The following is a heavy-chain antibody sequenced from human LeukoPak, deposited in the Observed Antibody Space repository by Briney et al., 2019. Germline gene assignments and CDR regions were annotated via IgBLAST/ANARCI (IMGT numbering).Heavy chain of an antibody. D-gene: IGHD6-13*01. CDR2: INHSGST. Sequence: SETLSLTCTVSGYSISSGYYWGWIRQPPGKGLEWIGEINHSGSTYYNPSLKSRVTISIDTSKNQFSLKLSSVTAADTAIYYCARAYSSSWYLNWFDPWGQGTLVTVSS. J-gene: IGHJ5*02. CDR1: GYSISSGYY. CDR3: ARAYSSSWYLNWFDP. V-gene: IGHV4-38-2*02.